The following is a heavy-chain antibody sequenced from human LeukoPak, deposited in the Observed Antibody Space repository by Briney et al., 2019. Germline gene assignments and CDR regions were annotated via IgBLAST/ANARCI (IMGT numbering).Heavy chain of an antibody. Sequence: SETLSLTCTVFGGSISSYYWSWIRQPPGKGLEWIGYIYYSGSTNYNPSLKSRVTISVDTSKNQFSLKLSSVTAADTAVYYCARDPGLDYFDYWGQGTLVTVSS. J-gene: IGHJ4*02. V-gene: IGHV4-59*01. CDR2: IYYSGST. CDR1: GGSISSYY. CDR3: ARDPGLDYFDY. D-gene: IGHD7-27*01.